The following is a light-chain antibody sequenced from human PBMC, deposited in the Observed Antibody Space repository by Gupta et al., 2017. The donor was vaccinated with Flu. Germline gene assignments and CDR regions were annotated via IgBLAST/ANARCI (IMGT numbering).Light chain of an antibody. V-gene: IGLV2-8*01. J-gene: IGLJ2*01. Sequence: QSALTQPPCASGSPGQSVTISCTGTSSDVGGYNSVSWYQQHPGKAPKLMIYEVTKRPSGVPDLFSGSKSGNTSYLTFTGLQADDEADYYCSSYGGSNNLVFGGGTTVTVL. CDR2: EVT. CDR3: SSYGGSNNLV. CDR1: SSDVGGYNS.